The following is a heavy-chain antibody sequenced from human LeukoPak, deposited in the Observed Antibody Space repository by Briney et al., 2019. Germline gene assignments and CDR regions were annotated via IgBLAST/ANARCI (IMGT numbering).Heavy chain of an antibody. CDR3: AKTVGSSWHTDAFDI. CDR2: ISGSGGST. Sequence: GGSLRLSCAASGFTFSSYAMSWVRQAPGKGLEWVSAISGSGGSTYYADSVKGRFTISRDNSKNTLYLQMNSLRAEDTAVYCCAKTVGSSWHTDAFDIWGQGTMVTVSS. V-gene: IGHV3-23*01. D-gene: IGHD6-13*01. CDR1: GFTFSSYA. J-gene: IGHJ3*02.